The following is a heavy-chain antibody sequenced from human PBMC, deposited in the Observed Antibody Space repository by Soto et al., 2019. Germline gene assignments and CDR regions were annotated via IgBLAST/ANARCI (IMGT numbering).Heavy chain of an antibody. Sequence: GGSLRLSCAASGFTFSSYAMSWVRQAPGKGLEWVSAISGSGGSTYYADSVKGRFTISRDNSKNTLYLQMNSLRAEDTAVYYCARGDRASGSFPTFFDYWGQGTLVTVSS. V-gene: IGHV3-23*01. D-gene: IGHD3-10*01. CDR1: GFTFSSYA. J-gene: IGHJ4*02. CDR2: ISGSGGST. CDR3: ARGDRASGSFPTFFDY.